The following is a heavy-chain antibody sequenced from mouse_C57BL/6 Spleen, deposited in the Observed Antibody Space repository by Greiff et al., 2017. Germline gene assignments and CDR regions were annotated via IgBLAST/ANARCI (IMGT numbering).Heavy chain of an antibody. CDR2: LRLKSDDYAT. Sequence: EVKLVESGGGLVQPGGSMKLSCVASGFTFSNYWMNWVRQSPEQGLEWVAQLRLKSDDYATHYAESVKGRFTISRDDSKSSVYLQMNNLRAEDTGIDYCTVGYYGYWGQGTTLTVSS. CDR1: GFTFSNYW. CDR3: TVGYYGY. J-gene: IGHJ2*01. D-gene: IGHD2-3*01. V-gene: IGHV6-3*01.